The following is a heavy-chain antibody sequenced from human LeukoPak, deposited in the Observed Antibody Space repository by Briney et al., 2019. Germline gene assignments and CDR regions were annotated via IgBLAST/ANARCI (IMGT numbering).Heavy chain of an antibody. V-gene: IGHV4-59*01. Sequence: SETLSLTCTVSGGSISSYYWSWIRQPPGKGLEWIGYIYYSGSTNYNPSLTSRVTISVDTSKNQFSLKLSSVTAADTAVYYCARVFARYYEVWGYAFDIWGQGTMVTVSS. CDR2: IYYSGST. CDR3: ARVFARYYEVWGYAFDI. J-gene: IGHJ3*02. CDR1: GGSISSYY. D-gene: IGHD3-22*01.